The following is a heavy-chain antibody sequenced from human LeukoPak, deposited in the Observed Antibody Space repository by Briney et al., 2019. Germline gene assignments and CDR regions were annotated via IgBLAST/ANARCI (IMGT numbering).Heavy chain of an antibody. CDR2: ISSSGSTI. J-gene: IGHJ4*02. V-gene: IGHV3-11*04. CDR1: GFTFSDYY. D-gene: IGHD6-19*01. Sequence: KTGGSLRLSCTASGFTFSDYYMSWIRQAPGKGLEWVSYISSSGSTIYYADSVKGRFTISRDNAKNSLYLQVNSLRAEDTAVYYCARDQKTVAGRFDYWGQGTLVTVSS. CDR3: ARDQKTVAGRFDY.